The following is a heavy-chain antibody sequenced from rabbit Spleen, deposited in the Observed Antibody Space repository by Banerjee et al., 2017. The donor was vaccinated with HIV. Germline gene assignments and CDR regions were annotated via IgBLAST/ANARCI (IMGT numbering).Heavy chain of an antibody. D-gene: IGHD3-1*01. V-gene: IGHV1S47*01. Sequence: QEQLVESGGGLVQPGGSLKLSCKASGFDFSTYGVSWVRQAPGKGLEWIGYIDPVFGNANYANSVKGRFTISRDNAQKTLYLQLNSLTVADTATYFCVRDTWHFKLWGPGTLVTVS. CDR1: GFDFSTYG. CDR3: VRDTWHFKL. J-gene: IGHJ4*01. CDR2: IDPVFGNA.